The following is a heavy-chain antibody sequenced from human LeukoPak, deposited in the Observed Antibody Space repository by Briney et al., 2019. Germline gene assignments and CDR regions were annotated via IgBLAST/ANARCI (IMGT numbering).Heavy chain of an antibody. D-gene: IGHD1-26*01. CDR3: AIGTTISGSQSPYDAFDI. V-gene: IGHV3-48*03. Sequence: GGSLRLSCAASGFTFSSYEMNWVRQAPGKGLEWVSYISSSGSTIYYADSVKGRFTISRDNAKNSLYLQMNSLRAEDTAVYYCAIGTTISGSQSPYDAFDIWGQGTMVTVSS. CDR2: ISSSGSTI. J-gene: IGHJ3*02. CDR1: GFTFSSYE.